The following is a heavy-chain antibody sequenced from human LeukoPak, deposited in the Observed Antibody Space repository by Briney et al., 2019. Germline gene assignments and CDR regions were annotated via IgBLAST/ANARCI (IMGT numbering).Heavy chain of an antibody. CDR1: GFTFTNYA. V-gene: IGHV3-23*01. CDR3: AKDLRPVRGFF. J-gene: IGHJ4*02. D-gene: IGHD3-10*01. CDR2: ISGSGDTT. Sequence: GGSLRLSCAASGFTFTNYAMSWVRQAPGKGLEWVSVISGSGDTTYYAGSVKGRFTISRDNSKNTLYLQMNSLRAEDTAVYYCAKDLRPVRGFFWGQGTLVTVSS.